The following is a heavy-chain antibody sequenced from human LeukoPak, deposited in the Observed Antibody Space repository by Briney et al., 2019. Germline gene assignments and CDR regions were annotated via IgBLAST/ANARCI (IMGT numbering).Heavy chain of an antibody. J-gene: IGHJ5*02. Sequence: ASVKVSCKASGYTFTSYYMHWVRQAPGQGLEWMGIINPSGGSTSYAQKFQGRVTMTRDTSTSTVYMELSSLRSEDTAVYYCARDRGPPLAWAVTTGSVMGFDPWGQGTPVTVSS. D-gene: IGHD4-17*01. CDR3: ARDRGPPLAWAVTTGSVMGFDP. CDR2: INPSGGST. V-gene: IGHV1-46*03. CDR1: GYTFTSYY.